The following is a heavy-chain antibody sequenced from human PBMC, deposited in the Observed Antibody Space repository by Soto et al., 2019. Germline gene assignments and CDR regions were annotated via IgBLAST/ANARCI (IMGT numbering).Heavy chain of an antibody. CDR1: GGYISGYD. J-gene: IGHJ6*02. CDR2: MYNTGST. CDR3: ARDLWGYCGTDCYPLDV. D-gene: IGHD2-21*02. Sequence: PSETMSLTSAVSGGYISGYDWSWIRQPPGKGLEWIGYMYNTGSTVYNPSFKSRVTISVDTSKNQFSLKLNSVTAADTAVYYCARDLWGYCGTDCYPLDVWGQRTTVTVSS. V-gene: IGHV4-59*01.